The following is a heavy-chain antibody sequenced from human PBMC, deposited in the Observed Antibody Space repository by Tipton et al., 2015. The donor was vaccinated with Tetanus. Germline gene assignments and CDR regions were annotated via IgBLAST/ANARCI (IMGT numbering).Heavy chain of an antibody. V-gene: IGHV3-48*02. Sequence: SLRLSCAASGFPFYSYALAWVRQAPGKGLEWISYISDSRSVTHYADSVKGRFTVSRDNAENSLYLQMTSPRDEDTAVYFCARVIRRSMIGYGVFDSWGQGALVAVSS. CDR2: ISDSRSVT. CDR3: ARVIRRSMIGYGVFDS. CDR1: GFPFYSYA. D-gene: IGHD4-17*01. J-gene: IGHJ4*02.